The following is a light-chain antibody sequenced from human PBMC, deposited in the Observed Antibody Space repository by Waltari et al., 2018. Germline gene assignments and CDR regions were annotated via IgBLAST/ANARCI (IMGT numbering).Light chain of an antibody. CDR3: QQRYKWSLT. CDR1: QSVGTY. Sequence: APLSCKTRQSVGTYLAWYQQRPGQPPRLLIYDSSSRATGIPARFSGSGSETDFTLTISSLEPEDFAVYYCQQRYKWSLTFGGGSKVEI. CDR2: DSS. J-gene: IGKJ4*01. V-gene: IGKV3-11*01.